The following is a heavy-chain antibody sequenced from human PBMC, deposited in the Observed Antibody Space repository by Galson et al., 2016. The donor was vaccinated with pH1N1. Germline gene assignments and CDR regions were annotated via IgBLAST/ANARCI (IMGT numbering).Heavy chain of an antibody. Sequence: SLRLSCAASGFTFDHYAMHWVRQAPGKGLEWVAGMSFDGSDKYYADSGKGRFTISRDKSKNTPYLQMNSLRAEDTAVYYCAKDQSPYCTGGSCYSKGFDYWGQGTLVTVSS. CDR3: AKDQSPYCTGGSCYSKGFDY. D-gene: IGHD2-15*01. J-gene: IGHJ4*02. CDR1: GFTFDHYA. CDR2: MSFDGSDK. V-gene: IGHV3-30*18.